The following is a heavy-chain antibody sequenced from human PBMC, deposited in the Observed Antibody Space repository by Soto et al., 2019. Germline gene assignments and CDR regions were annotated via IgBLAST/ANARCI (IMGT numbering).Heavy chain of an antibody. CDR2: ISTGTGNT. V-gene: IGHV1-3*04. Sequence: QVQLVQSGAEVKKPGASVKISCEASGYTSTGYVMHWVRQAPGQRPEWMGWISTGTGNTRSSQRFQGRVTFTGDAAASTFYMGRSSLTLEDTAVYYCAREGINAGIRPWGDAFDIWGQGTMVTVSS. CDR3: AREGINAGIRPWGDAFDI. CDR1: GYTSTGYV. D-gene: IGHD3-10*01. J-gene: IGHJ3*02.